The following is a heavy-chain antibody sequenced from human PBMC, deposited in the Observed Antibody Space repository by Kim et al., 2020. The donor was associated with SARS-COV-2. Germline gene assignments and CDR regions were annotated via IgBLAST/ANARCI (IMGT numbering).Heavy chain of an antibody. V-gene: IGHV3-7*03. CDR3: ARSGWLRFPYYFDY. J-gene: IGHJ4*02. Sequence: GGSLRLSCAASGFTFSSYWMSWVRQAPRKGLEWVANIKQDGSEKYYVDSVKGRFTISRDNAKNSLYLQMNSLRAEDTAVYYCARSGWLRFPYYFDYWGQGTLVTVSS. CDR1: GFTFSSYW. D-gene: IGHD5-12*01. CDR2: IKQDGSEK.